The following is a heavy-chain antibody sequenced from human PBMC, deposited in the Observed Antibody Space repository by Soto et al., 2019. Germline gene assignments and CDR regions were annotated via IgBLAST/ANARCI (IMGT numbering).Heavy chain of an antibody. CDR1: GFTFSSYA. D-gene: IGHD3-10*01. V-gene: IGHV3-23*01. CDR2: ISGSGGST. Sequence: GGSLRLSCAASGFTFSSYAMNWVRQAPGKGLEWVSGISGSGGSTYYADSVKGRFTISRDNSKNTLYLQMHSLRAEDTAVYYCAKDGRFGELLSPIFDYWGQGTLVTVSS. J-gene: IGHJ4*02. CDR3: AKDGRFGELLSPIFDY.